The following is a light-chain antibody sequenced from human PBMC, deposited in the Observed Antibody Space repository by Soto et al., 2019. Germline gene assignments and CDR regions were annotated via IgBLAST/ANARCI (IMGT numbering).Light chain of an antibody. V-gene: IGKV1-8*01. Sequence: AIRMTQSPSSLSASTGDRVTITCRASQGISSYLAWYQQKPGKAPKLLIYAASTLQSGVPSRFSGSGSGTDFTLTISCLQSDDFATYYCQQYNSYSFGQGTKVDIK. CDR2: AAS. CDR1: QGISSY. CDR3: QQYNSYS. J-gene: IGKJ1*01.